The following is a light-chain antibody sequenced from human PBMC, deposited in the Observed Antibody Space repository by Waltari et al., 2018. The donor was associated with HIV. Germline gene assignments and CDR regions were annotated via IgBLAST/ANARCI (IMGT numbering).Light chain of an antibody. J-gene: IGLJ2*01. CDR2: SNT. V-gene: IGLV1-44*01. CDR1: NYNIRRYA. Sequence: SVLTHPPSASGATGQSVSISCSGGNYNIRRYAVTCYQQLPGTAPKLLIYSNTQRPSGVPDRFSGSKSGTSASLAIGGLQSEDEADYYCAAWDDSLSGSVVFGGGTKLTVL. CDR3: AAWDDSLSGSVV.